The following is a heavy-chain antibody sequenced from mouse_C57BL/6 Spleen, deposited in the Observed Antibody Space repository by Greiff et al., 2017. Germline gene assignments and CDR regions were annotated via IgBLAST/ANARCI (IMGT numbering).Heavy chain of an antibody. CDR1: GFTFSSYT. Sequence: DVQLQESGGGLVKPGGSLKLSCAASGFTFSSYTMSWVRQTPEKRLEWVATISGGGGNTYYPDSVKGRFTISRDNAKNTLYLQMSSLRSEDTALYYCARQTLYSNYLMDYWGQGTSVTVSS. D-gene: IGHD2-5*01. J-gene: IGHJ4*01. CDR3: ARQTLYSNYLMDY. V-gene: IGHV5-9*01. CDR2: ISGGGGNT.